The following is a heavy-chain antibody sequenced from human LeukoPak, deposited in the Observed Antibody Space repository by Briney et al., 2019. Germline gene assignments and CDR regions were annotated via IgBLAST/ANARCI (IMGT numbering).Heavy chain of an antibody. J-gene: IGHJ4*02. V-gene: IGHV3-7*04. CDR2: IKLDGSET. Sequence: AGSLRLSCAASGFTFSSYWMSWVRQAPGKGLEWVANIKLDGSETSYGDSVKGRFTVSRDNAKNSLFLQMDSLRAEDTAVYYCARGYSYVFYWGQGTLVSVSS. CDR1: GFTFSSYW. D-gene: IGHD5-18*01. CDR3: ARGYSYVFY.